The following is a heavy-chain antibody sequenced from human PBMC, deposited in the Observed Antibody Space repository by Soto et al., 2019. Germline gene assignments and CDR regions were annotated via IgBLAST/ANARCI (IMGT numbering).Heavy chain of an antibody. J-gene: IGHJ6*02. D-gene: IGHD2-8*02. CDR2: IYHSGAT. V-gene: IGHV4-4*02. Sequence: QVQLQESGPALVKPSGTLSLACTVSGASTSSENWWSWVRQAPGKGLEWIGEIYHSGATHYSPSLKSRGRVSLDKCKNQFLLKLGSVTAADSAVYYCARDAGASRYYGMDVWGQGTKVTVSS. CDR3: ARDAGASRYYGMDV. CDR1: GASTSSENW.